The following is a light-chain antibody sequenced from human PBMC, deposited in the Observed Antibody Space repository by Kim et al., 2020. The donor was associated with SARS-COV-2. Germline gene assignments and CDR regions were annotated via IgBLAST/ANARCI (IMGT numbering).Light chain of an antibody. V-gene: IGLV5-45*02. CDR2: YKSDSDK. Sequence: QPVLTQPSSLSASPGASASLTCTLRSGINVGTYRIYWCQQKPGSPPQYLLRYKSDSDKQQGSGVPSRFSGSKDASANAGILLISGLQSEDEADYYCMIWHSSAFVFGTGTKVTVL. CDR3: MIWHSSAFV. CDR1: SGINVGTYR. J-gene: IGLJ1*01.